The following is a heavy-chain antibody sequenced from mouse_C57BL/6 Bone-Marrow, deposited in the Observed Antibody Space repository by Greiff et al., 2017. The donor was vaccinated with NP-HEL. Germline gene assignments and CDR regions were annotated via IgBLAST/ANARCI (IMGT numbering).Heavy chain of an antibody. Sequence: QVHVKQPGAELVKPGASVKLSCKASGYTFTSYWMHWVKQRPGQGLEWIGMIHPNSGSTNYNEKFKSKATLTVDKSSSTAYMQLSSLTSEDSAVYYCARGTRYYYGSSYWFAYWGQGTLVTVSA. V-gene: IGHV1-64*01. D-gene: IGHD1-1*01. J-gene: IGHJ3*01. CDR3: ARGTRYYYGSSYWFAY. CDR2: IHPNSGST. CDR1: GYTFTSYW.